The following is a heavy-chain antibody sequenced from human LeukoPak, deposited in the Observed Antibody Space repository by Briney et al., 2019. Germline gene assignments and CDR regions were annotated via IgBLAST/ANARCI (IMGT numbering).Heavy chain of an antibody. V-gene: IGHV3-7*03. J-gene: IGHJ4*02. Sequence: GGSLRLSCAASGLTFSNYWMDWVRQAPGKGLEWVANIKQDGSEKNYVDSVKGRFIISRDDAKNSLYLQMNTLRADDTAVYYCARDGFGTGSNWGQGTLVTVSS. CDR2: IKQDGSEK. CDR3: ARDGFGTGSN. CDR1: GLTFSNYW. D-gene: IGHD3-16*01.